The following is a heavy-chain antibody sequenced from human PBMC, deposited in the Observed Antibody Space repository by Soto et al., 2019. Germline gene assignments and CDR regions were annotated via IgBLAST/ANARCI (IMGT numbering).Heavy chain of an antibody. Sequence: GGSLRLSCAASGFTFSSYIMNWVRQAPGKGLEWVSSISSSSSYIYYADSVKGRFTISRDNAKNSLYLQMNSLRAEDTAVYYCARDPTRGYSYGYYYYGMDVWGQGTTVTVSS. J-gene: IGHJ6*02. V-gene: IGHV3-21*01. CDR3: ARDPTRGYSYGYYYYGMDV. D-gene: IGHD5-18*01. CDR2: ISSSSSYI. CDR1: GFTFSSYI.